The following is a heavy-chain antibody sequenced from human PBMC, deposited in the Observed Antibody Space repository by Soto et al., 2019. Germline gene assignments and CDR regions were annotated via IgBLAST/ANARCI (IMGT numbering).Heavy chain of an antibody. J-gene: IGHJ5*02. CDR2: TYYNGNA. CDR1: GGSIDRSNYY. CDR3: ARKQGYNWFDP. Sequence: SETLSLTCNVSGGSIDRSNYYWDWLRQPPGKGLEWIGTTYYNGNAYYNPSLRSRVTISVDTSKNQFSLKLSSVTAADTAVYYCARKQGYNWFDPWGQGTLVTVSS. V-gene: IGHV4-39*07.